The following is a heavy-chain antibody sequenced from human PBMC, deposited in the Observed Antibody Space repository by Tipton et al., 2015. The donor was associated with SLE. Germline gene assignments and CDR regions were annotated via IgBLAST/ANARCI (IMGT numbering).Heavy chain of an antibody. D-gene: IGHD7-27*01. J-gene: IGHJ3*02. Sequence: TLSLTCTVSGGSVSTSRYYWGWIRQPPGQGLEWIGNIFFNGNTYYTPSLKSRATISIDMSRNQFSLKLSSVTAADTAVYYCARAAGDGAFDIWGQGTMVTVSS. CDR1: GGSVSTSRYY. V-gene: IGHV4-39*07. CDR3: ARAAGDGAFDI. CDR2: IFFNGNT.